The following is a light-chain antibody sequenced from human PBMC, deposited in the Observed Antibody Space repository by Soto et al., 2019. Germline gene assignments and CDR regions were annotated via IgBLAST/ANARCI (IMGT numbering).Light chain of an antibody. Sequence: EIVLTHSPGTLSLSPGERATLSGRASQIVSDNYLAWYQKKPGQAPRIVVYGASSRATGVPDRFSASGSGTDFNLTISRLETEECAVYECQQSAKATLTFCPLTKGDIK. V-gene: IGKV3-20*01. J-gene: IGKJ1*01. CDR3: QQSAKATLT. CDR1: QIVSDNY. CDR2: GAS.